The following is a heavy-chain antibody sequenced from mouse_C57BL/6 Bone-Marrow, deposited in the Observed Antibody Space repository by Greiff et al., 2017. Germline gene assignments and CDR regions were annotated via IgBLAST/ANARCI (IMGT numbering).Heavy chain of an antibody. V-gene: IGHV1-69*01. D-gene: IGHD1-1*01. J-gene: IGHJ1*03. Sequence: QVQLQQPGAELVMPGASVKLSCKASGYTFTSYWMHWVKQRPGQGLEWIGEIDPSDSYTNYNQKFKGKSTLTVDKSSSTAYMQRSSLTSEDSAVYYGARADYYYGSSYFYWYFDVWGTGTTVTVSS. CDR2: IDPSDSYT. CDR1: GYTFTSYW. CDR3: ARADYYYGSSYFYWYFDV.